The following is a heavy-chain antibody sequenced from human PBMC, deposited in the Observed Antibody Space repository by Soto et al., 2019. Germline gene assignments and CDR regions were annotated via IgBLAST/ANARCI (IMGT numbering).Heavy chain of an antibody. CDR2: ISAYNGNT. CDR1: GYTFTSYG. Sequence: ASVKVSCKASGYTFTSYGISWVRQAPGQGLEWMGWISAYNGNTNYAQKHQGRITMTTDTSTSTAYKELRSLRSDDTAVYFCARPITMVRGVDYYYYYGMDVWGQGTTVTVSS. D-gene: IGHD3-10*01. V-gene: IGHV1-18*01. CDR3: ARPITMVRGVDYYYYYGMDV. J-gene: IGHJ6*02.